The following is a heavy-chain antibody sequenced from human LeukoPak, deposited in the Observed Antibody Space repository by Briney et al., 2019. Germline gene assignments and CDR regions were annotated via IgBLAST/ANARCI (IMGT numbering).Heavy chain of an antibody. J-gene: IGHJ4*02. CDR2: ISYDGSNK. CDR1: GFTFSSYG. D-gene: IGHD3-10*01. V-gene: IGHV3-30*03. CDR3: ARFRAGVGEPYGDY. Sequence: GGSLRLSCAASGFTFSSYGMHWVRQAPGKGLEWVAVISYDGSNKYYADSVKGRFTISRDNSKNTLYLQMNSLRAEDTAVYYCARFRAGVGEPYGDYWGQGTLVTVSS.